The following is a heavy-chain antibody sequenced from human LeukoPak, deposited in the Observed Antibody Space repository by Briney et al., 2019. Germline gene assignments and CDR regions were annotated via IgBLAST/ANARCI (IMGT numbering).Heavy chain of an antibody. D-gene: IGHD3-10*01. CDR1: GFNFRNYA. J-gene: IGHJ4*02. V-gene: IGHV3-30*04. Sequence: PGGSLRLSCAASGFNFRNYAMHWVRQAPGMGLEWVAFISYDGSNKYYADSVKGRFTISRDNSKNTLYLQMNSLRAEDTAVYYCARDNYGFDYWGQGTLVTVSS. CDR3: ARDNYGFDY. CDR2: ISYDGSNK.